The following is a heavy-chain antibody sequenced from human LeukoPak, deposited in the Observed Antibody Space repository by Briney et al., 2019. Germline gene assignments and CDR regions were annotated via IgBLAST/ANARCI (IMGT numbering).Heavy chain of an antibody. CDR3: ASSFCSGGRCDRNYFDY. CDR2: ISAYNGNT. CDR1: GYTFTSYG. Sequence: ASVKVSCKASGYTFTSYGISWVRQAPGQGLEWMGWISAYNGNTNYAQKLQGRVTMTTDTSTSTAYMELRSLRAEDTAMYFCASSFCSGGRCDRNYFDYWGQGTLVTVSS. D-gene: IGHD2-15*01. J-gene: IGHJ4*02. V-gene: IGHV1-18*01.